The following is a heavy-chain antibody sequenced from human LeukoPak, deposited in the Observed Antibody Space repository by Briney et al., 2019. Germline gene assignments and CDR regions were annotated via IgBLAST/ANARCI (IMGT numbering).Heavy chain of an antibody. V-gene: IGHV3-66*03. Sequence: GGSLRLSCAASGFTVNNNYMSWVRQAPGKGLEWVSVIYSNGETYYADSVKGRFTISRDNSKNTLYLQMNSLRAEDTAVYYCAKVARLGWELLSYYFDSWGQGTLVTVSS. CDR3: AKVARLGWELLSYYFDS. D-gene: IGHD1-26*01. J-gene: IGHJ4*02. CDR1: GFTVNNNY. CDR2: IYSNGET.